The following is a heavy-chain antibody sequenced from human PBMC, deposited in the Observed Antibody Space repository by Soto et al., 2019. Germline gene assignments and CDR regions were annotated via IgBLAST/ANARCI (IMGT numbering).Heavy chain of an antibody. D-gene: IGHD5-12*01. CDR2: ISSSNTYI. Sequence: EVQLVESGGGLVQPGGSLRLSCAASGFTFSSYSMNWVRQAPGKGLEWVSSISSSNTYIYYAGSVKGRFTISRDNAKNSLYLQMNSLRAEDTAVYYCASSIVATSIDYWGQGTLVTVSS. CDR3: ASSIVATSIDY. CDR1: GFTFSSYS. V-gene: IGHV3-21*01. J-gene: IGHJ4*02.